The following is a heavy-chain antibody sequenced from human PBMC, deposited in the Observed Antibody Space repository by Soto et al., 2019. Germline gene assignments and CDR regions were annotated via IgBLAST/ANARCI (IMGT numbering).Heavy chain of an antibody. D-gene: IGHD6-19*01. Sequence: EVKLVESGGGLVRPGGSLRLSCAASGCTFNTYAMDWVRQAPGKGLEWLSYISSSGSAQFYADSVQGRFTISRDNAKNSLYLQMNSLRVEDTAVYYCAREIAVAGYDYWGQGTLVTVSS. CDR1: GCTFNTYA. CDR3: AREIAVAGYDY. V-gene: IGHV3-48*01. J-gene: IGHJ4*02. CDR2: ISSSGSAQ.